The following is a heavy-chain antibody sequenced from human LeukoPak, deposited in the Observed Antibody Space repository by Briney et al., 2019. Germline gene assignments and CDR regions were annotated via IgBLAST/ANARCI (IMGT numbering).Heavy chain of an antibody. J-gene: IGHJ5*02. CDR2: IYNTGST. CDR3: ARGGWFDP. CDR1: GGSIGSYF. V-gene: IGHV4-4*07. Sequence: SETLSLACTVSGGSIGSYFWSWIRQPAGKGLEWIGRIYNTGSTDYNPSLKSRVAMSVDTSKNQFSLKLRSLTAADTAVYHCARGGWFDPWGPGTLVTVSS.